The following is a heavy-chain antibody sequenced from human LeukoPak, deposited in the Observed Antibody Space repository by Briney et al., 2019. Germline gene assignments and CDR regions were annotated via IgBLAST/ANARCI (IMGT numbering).Heavy chain of an antibody. CDR3: ARRPIFGVVKEAFDA. CDR2: FYYSGTT. CDR1: GGSITSTSYY. V-gene: IGHV4-39*01. Sequence: SETLSLTCTVSGGSITSTSYYWGWIRQPPGKGLEWIGSFYYSGTTYYNPSLKSRVTISVATSKTEFSLEVNSVTAADAALYYCARRPIFGVVKEAFDAWGQGTLVTVSS. J-gene: IGHJ5*02. D-gene: IGHD3-3*01.